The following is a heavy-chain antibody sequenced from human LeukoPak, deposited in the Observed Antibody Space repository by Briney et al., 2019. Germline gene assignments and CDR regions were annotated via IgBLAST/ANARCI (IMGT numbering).Heavy chain of an antibody. CDR1: GFTFSSNS. J-gene: IGHJ5*02. D-gene: IGHD2-15*01. V-gene: IGHV3-23*01. CDR2: ISVSGIT. CDR3: AKGFSVRGRFDP. Sequence: GGSVRLSGVASGFTFSSNSMSWVRQPPGMGLEWVSGISVSGITFYADSVKGRLTISRDNSKNTLYLQMNNLRAEDTALYYCAKGFSVRGRFDPWGEG.